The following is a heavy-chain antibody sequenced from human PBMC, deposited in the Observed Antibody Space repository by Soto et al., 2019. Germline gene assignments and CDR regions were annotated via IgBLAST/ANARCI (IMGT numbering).Heavy chain of an antibody. CDR1: GFPFSHYW. CDR2: INPAGTIT. CDR3: TSDTSGLRDT. J-gene: IGHJ5*02. V-gene: IGHV3-74*01. D-gene: IGHD1-1*01. Sequence: MQMVESGGGSVQPGGSLRLSCAASGFPFSHYWMHWVRQTPGKGLVWVSRINPAGTITNYADSVEGRFTISRDNADSALFLQMNSLSAEDTAIYYCTSDTSGLRDTWGQGTLVTVSS.